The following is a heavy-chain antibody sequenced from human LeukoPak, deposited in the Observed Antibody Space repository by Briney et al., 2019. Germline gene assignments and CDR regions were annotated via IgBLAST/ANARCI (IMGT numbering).Heavy chain of an antibody. Sequence: GGSLRLSCAASGFTFSSYSMNWVRQAPGKGLEWVSSISSSSSYIYYADSVKGRFTISRDNAKKSLYLQMNSLRAEDTAVYYCARKGYFGDQPLDYWGQGTLVTVSS. CDR1: GFTFSSYS. J-gene: IGHJ4*02. CDR2: ISSSSSYI. D-gene: IGHD2-15*01. V-gene: IGHV3-21*01. CDR3: ARKGYFGDQPLDY.